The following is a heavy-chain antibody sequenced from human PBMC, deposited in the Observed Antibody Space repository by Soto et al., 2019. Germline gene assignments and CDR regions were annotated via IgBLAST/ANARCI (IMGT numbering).Heavy chain of an antibody. CDR2: IYSGGST. CDR1: GFTVSSNY. D-gene: IGHD3-22*01. Sequence: EVQLVESGGGLIQPGGSLRLSLAASGFTVSSNYMSCVRQAPGKWLEWVSVIYSGGSTYYADSVKGRFTISRDNSKNTLYLQMNSLRAEDTAVYYCARDRVESGYPEYFQHWGQGTLVTVSS. V-gene: IGHV3-53*01. CDR3: ARDRVESGYPEYFQH. J-gene: IGHJ1*01.